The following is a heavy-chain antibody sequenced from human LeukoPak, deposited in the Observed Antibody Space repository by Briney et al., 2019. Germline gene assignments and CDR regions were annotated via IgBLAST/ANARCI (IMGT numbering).Heavy chain of an antibody. CDR2: ISGSGGST. V-gene: IGHV3-23*01. J-gene: IGHJ6*03. CDR1: GFTFSSYA. Sequence: GGSLRLSCAASGFTFSSYAMSWVRQAPGKGLEWVSAISGSGGSTYYADSVKGRFTISRDNSKNTLHLQMNSLRAEDTAVYYCASREFVVVPAAIAPGEYYYMDVWGKGTTVTVSS. CDR3: ASREFVVVPAAIAPGEYYYMDV. D-gene: IGHD2-2*02.